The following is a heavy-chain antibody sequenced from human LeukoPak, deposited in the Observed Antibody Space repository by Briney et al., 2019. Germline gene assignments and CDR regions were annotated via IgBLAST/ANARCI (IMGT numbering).Heavy chain of an antibody. CDR1: GATFSSYA. Sequence: ASVKVSCKASGATFSSYAINWVRQAPGQGLEWMGRIIPMLGTVNYAQKFQGRVTIIADKFTSTAYMELSSLRSEDTAVYYCARDQKVGATPYFGMDVWGQGTTVTVSS. D-gene: IGHD1-26*01. CDR3: ARDQKVGATPYFGMDV. V-gene: IGHV1-69*04. CDR2: IIPMLGTV. J-gene: IGHJ6*02.